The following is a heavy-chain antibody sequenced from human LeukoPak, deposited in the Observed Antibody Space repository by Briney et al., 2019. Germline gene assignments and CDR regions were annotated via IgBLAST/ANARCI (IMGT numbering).Heavy chain of an antibody. CDR1: GYTFTGHF. CDR3: ARGYYGSGSYFDY. CDR2: ISAYNGNT. D-gene: IGHD3-10*01. J-gene: IGHJ4*02. Sequence: GASVKVSCKASGYTFTGHFLHWVRQAPGQGLEWMGWISAYNGNTNYAQKLQGRVTMTTDTSTSTAYMELRSLRSDDTAVYYCARGYYGSGSYFDYWGQGTLVTVSS. V-gene: IGHV1-18*04.